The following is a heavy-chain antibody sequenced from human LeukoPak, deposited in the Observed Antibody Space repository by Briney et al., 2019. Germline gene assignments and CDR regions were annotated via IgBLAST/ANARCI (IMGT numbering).Heavy chain of an antibody. Sequence: GGSLRLSCAVYEITFSRYSMNWVRQAPGKGLELVSYISSSSTTTYYADSVKGRFTISRDNARNLVYLVMHSLRAEDTALYYCALGWYAIDYWGQGTLVTVSS. V-gene: IGHV3-48*04. D-gene: IGHD6-19*01. J-gene: IGHJ4*02. CDR3: ALGWYAIDY. CDR1: EITFSRYS. CDR2: ISSSSTTT.